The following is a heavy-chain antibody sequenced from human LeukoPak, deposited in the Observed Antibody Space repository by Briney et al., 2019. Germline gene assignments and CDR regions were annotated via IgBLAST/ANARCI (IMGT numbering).Heavy chain of an antibody. CDR1: GFTVNNNY. CDR3: ARLDTTATHFDY. V-gene: IGHV3-66*01. D-gene: IGHD4-17*01. CDR2: IYAGGST. Sequence: GGSLRLSCAASGFTVNNNYMSWVRQAPGRGLEWVSVIYAGGSTYYADSVEGRFTVSRDNSKNTLYLQMNSLRAEDTAVYHCARLDTTATHFDYWGQGTLVTVSS. J-gene: IGHJ4*02.